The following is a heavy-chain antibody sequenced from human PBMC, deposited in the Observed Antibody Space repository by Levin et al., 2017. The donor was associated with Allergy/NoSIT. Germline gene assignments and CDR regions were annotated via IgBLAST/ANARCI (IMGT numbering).Heavy chain of an antibody. CDR2: ISYDGKNN. D-gene: IGHD6-19*01. CDR1: GLTFSNYA. V-gene: IGHV3-30*18. CDR3: AKDGPGYRSGWYVGNYHY. J-gene: IGHJ4*02. Sequence: PGGSLRLSCAASGLTFSNYAMHWVRQAPGKGLERVAGISYDGKNNYYADSVKGRFTISRDNAKNTLYLQMSSLRPEDTAVYYCAKDGPGYRSGWYVGNYHYWGQGTLVTVSS.